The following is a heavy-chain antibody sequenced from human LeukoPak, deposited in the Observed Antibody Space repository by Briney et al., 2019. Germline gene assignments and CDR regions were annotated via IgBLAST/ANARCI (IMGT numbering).Heavy chain of an antibody. CDR3: AKDLDADSEYYFDY. CDR1: GFTFDDYA. Sequence: PGGSLRLPCAASGFTFDDYAMHWVRQAPGKGLEWVSGISWNSGSIGYADSVKGRFTISRDNAKNSLYLQMNSLRAEDTALYYCAKDLDADSEYYFDYWGQGTLVTVSS. J-gene: IGHJ4*02. D-gene: IGHD3-9*01. V-gene: IGHV3-9*01. CDR2: ISWNSGSI.